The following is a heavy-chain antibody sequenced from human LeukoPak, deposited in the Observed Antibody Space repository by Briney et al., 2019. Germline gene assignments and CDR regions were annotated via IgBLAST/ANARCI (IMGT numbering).Heavy chain of an antibody. D-gene: IGHD3-3*01. CDR2: ISGSGGTT. CDR3: AKGYDFWSYNWFDP. J-gene: IGHJ5*01. Sequence: PGESPRLSCAASGFTFSSYAMSWVRQAPGKGLEWVSAISGSGGTTYYADSVKGRFTISRDNSKNTLYLQMNSLRAEDTAVYYCAKGYDFWSYNWFDPWGQGTLVTVSS. V-gene: IGHV3-23*01. CDR1: GFTFSSYA.